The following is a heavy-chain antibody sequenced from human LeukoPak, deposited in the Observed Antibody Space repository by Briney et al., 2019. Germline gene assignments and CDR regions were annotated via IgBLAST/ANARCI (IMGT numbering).Heavy chain of an antibody. Sequence: ESLKISFKAPGYSFTSYWIAWVRQMPGKGLEWMGTINPADSDTRYSLSIQGQVTIPADRSISTAYLQWSSLKASDTAMYYCARGEGGYNYAFCGQGTLVSVSS. V-gene: IGHV5-51*01. CDR2: INPADSDT. CDR1: GYSFTSYW. CDR3: ARGEGGYNYAF. D-gene: IGHD5-24*01. J-gene: IGHJ4*02.